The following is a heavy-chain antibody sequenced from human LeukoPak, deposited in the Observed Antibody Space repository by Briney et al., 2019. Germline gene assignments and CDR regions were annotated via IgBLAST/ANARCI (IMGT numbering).Heavy chain of an antibody. CDR1: GFTFSSYG. V-gene: IGHV3-30*02. D-gene: IGHD4/OR15-4a*01. Sequence: GGSLRLSCAASGFTFSSYGMHWVRQAPGKGLEWVAFIRYDGSNKYYADSVKGRFTISRDNTKNTLYLQMNSLRAEDTAVYYCARRAGAYSHPYDYWGQGTLVTVSS. J-gene: IGHJ4*02. CDR3: ARRAGAYSHPYDY. CDR2: IRYDGSNK.